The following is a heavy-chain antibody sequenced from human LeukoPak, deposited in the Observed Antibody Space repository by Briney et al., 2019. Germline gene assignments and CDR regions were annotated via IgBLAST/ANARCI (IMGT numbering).Heavy chain of an antibody. V-gene: IGHV3-21*01. CDR3: AREDVDTAMVVS. CDR2: ISSSSGYI. CDR1: GFTFSSYS. J-gene: IGHJ4*02. D-gene: IGHD5-18*01. Sequence: PGGSLRLSCAASGFTFSSYSMNWVRQAPGKGLEWVSSISSSSGYIYYADSVKGRFTISRDNAKNSLYLQVNSLRAEDTAVYYCAREDVDTAMVVSWGQGTLVTVSS.